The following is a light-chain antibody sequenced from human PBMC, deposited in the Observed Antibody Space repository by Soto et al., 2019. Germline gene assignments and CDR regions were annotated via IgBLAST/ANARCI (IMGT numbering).Light chain of an antibody. CDR2: DST. J-gene: IGKJ5*01. CDR1: QGISTL. V-gene: IGKV1-13*02. Sequence: AIQLTQSPSSLSASVGDRVTITCRASQGISTLLAWYQQKSGKPPRLVIYDSTLRANGVPDRFGGSRSGTEFTRTINSLEPEDFAVYYCQQRNVWPPITFGQGTRLEIK. CDR3: QQRNVWPPIT.